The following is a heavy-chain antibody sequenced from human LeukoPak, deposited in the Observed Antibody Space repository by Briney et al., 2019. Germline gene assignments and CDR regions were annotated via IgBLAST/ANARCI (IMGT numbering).Heavy chain of an antibody. D-gene: IGHD5-12*01. CDR1: GYTFTGYY. J-gene: IGHJ4*02. CDR3: ASHVNTVAKNPNYYFDY. V-gene: IGHV1-2*02. Sequence: GASVKVSCKASGYTFTGYYMHWVRQAPGQGLEWRGWINPNSGGTNYAQKFQGRVTMTRDTSISTAYMELSRLRSDDTAVYYCASHVNTVAKNPNYYFDYWGQGTLVTVSS. CDR2: INPNSGGT.